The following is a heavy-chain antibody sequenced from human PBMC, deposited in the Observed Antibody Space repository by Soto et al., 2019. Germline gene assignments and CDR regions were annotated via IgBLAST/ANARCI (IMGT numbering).Heavy chain of an antibody. D-gene: IGHD3-16*01. CDR3: ARAVAPYLGTWFDP. CDR1: GGSISSGNSYS. CDR2: ISHTGST. J-gene: IGHJ5*02. V-gene: IGHV4-30-2*01. Sequence: QLQLQESGSGLVKPSQTLSLTCAVSGGSISSGNSYSWSWIRQPPGKGLEWIGSISHTGSTSYNPSLKGRATMSVDKSKNQFSLQLSSVTAADMAVYYCARAVAPYLGTWFDPWGQGTLVIVSS.